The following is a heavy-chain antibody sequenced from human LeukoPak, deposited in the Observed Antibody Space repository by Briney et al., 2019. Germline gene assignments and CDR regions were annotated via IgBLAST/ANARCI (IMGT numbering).Heavy chain of an antibody. J-gene: IGHJ6*04. V-gene: IGHV3-33*01. CDR3: ARVGVRGVMVYYYGMDV. CDR1: GFTFSSYG. Sequence: GRSLRLSCAASGFTFSSYGMHWVRQAPGKGLEWVAIIWYDGSNKYYADSVKGRFTISRDNSKNTLYLQMNSLRAEDTAVYYCARVGVRGVMVYYYGMDVWGKGTTVTVSS. D-gene: IGHD3-10*01. CDR2: IWYDGSNK.